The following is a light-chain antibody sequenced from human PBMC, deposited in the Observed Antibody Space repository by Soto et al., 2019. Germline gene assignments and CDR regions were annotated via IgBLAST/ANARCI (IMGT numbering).Light chain of an antibody. V-gene: IGKV3-20*01. CDR1: QSVSSSY. Sequence: EIVLTQSPGTLSLSPGERATLSCRASQSVSSSYFAWYQQKPEQAPRLINYGASSRATSTPDRFSSSGSGADFPPTISRLEPEDFAVYCCQQYGSSPQTFGQGTKVDIK. J-gene: IGKJ1*01. CDR2: GAS. CDR3: QQYGSSPQT.